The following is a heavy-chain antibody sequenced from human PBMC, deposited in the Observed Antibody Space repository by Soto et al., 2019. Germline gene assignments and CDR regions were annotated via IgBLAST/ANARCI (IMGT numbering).Heavy chain of an antibody. CDR2: ISSSDTYI. CDR3: ARVRHMNGLYREIFDY. CDR1: GFTFSDYS. D-gene: IGHD6-19*01. Sequence: GGSLRLSCVVSGFTFSDYSMNWVRQAPGKGLEWVSSISSSDTYIYYADSMKGRFTISRDNAKNSLYLQMSSLRAEDTAVYYCARVRHMNGLYREIFDYWGQGALVTVSS. J-gene: IGHJ4*02. V-gene: IGHV3-21*01.